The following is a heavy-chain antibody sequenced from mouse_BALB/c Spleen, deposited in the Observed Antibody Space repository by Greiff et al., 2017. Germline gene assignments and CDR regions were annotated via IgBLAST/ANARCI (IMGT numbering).Heavy chain of an antibody. CDR2: IDPENGNT. Sequence: VQLQQSGAELVRPGALVKLSCKASGFNIKDYYMHWVKQRPEQGLEWIGWIDPENGNTIYDPKFQGKASITADTSSNTAYLQLSSLTSEDTAVYYCGLRGGTWFAYWGQGTLVTVSA. J-gene: IGHJ3*01. V-gene: IGHV14-1*02. CDR1: GFNIKDYY. CDR3: GLRGGTWFAY.